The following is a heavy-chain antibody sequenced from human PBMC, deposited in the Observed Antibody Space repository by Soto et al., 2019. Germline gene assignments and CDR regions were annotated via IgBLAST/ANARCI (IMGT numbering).Heavy chain of an antibody. D-gene: IGHD1-1*01. V-gene: IGHV3-33*01. CDR3: VRDDDAGPNALDL. Sequence: QLVESGGGVVQPGTSLRLSCAASGFPFGNYGMHWVRQAPGKGLEWVSLILHDGREESHRDSVRGRFTISRDNSKNRLYLQMNSLRDDDTALYYCVRDDDAGPNALDLWGQGTMVSVSS. CDR1: GFPFGNYG. CDR2: ILHDGREE. J-gene: IGHJ3*01.